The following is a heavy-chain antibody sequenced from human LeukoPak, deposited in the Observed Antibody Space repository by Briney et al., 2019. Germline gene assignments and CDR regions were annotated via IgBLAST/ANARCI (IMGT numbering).Heavy chain of an antibody. J-gene: IGHJ4*02. D-gene: IGHD2-21*02. V-gene: IGHV6-1*01. CDR2: TYYKSKWYN. Sequence: SQTLSLTCAISGDSVSTNSAAWNWIRQGPSRGLEWLVRTYYKSKWYNDYAMSVKSRIAINADTSKNQFSLQLNSVAPEDTAVYYCARAGGDSWYFDFWGQGTLVTVSS. CDR1: GDSVSTNSAA. CDR3: ARAGGDSWYFDF.